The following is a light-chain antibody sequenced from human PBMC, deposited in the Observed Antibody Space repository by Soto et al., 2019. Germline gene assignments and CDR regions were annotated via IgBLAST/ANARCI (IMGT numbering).Light chain of an antibody. CDR2: KAS. Sequence: DIQMTQSPSTLSASVGDRVTITCRASQSISSWLAWYQQKPGKAPKLLIYKASILESGVPSRYGGSGSGTEFTLTISSLQPDDDATYYSQQYNSYSWYTFGQQTKLEIK. CDR3: QQYNSYSWYT. CDR1: QSISSW. J-gene: IGKJ2*01. V-gene: IGKV1-5*03.